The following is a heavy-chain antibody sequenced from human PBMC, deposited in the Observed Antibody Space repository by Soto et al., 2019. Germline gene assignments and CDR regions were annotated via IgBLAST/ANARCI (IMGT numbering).Heavy chain of an antibody. J-gene: IGHJ4*02. CDR2: IKSKGSGGTT. V-gene: IGHV3-15*01. CDR3: ANSDYYYLQY. CDR1: VLIFSDAW. Sequence: GGSLRLSCAVSVLIFSDAWMTCVRQAPGKWLEWVGRIKSKGSGGTTDYATPVKGRFTISRDDSKNTLYLQMNSLKSDDTAVYFCANSDYYYLQYWGQATLVTVSS. D-gene: IGHD3-10*02.